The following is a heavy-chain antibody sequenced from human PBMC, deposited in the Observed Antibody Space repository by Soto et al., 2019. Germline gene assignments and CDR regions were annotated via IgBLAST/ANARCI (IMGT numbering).Heavy chain of an antibody. V-gene: IGHV1-69*13. CDR1: GGTFSSYA. CDR3: ARDRVGVVVAATGYYYGMDV. CDR2: IIPIFGTA. Sequence: SVKVSCKASGGTFSSYAISWVRQAPGQGLEWMGGIIPIFGTANYAQKFQGGVTITADESTSTAYMELSSLRSEDTAVYYCARDRVGVVVAATGYYYGMDVWGQGTTVTVSS. J-gene: IGHJ6*02. D-gene: IGHD2-15*01.